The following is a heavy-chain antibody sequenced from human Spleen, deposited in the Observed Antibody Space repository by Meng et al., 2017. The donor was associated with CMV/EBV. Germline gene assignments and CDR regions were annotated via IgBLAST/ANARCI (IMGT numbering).Heavy chain of an antibody. CDR1: SISSSSYY. D-gene: IGHD2-2*01. CDR2: IYYTGRT. V-gene: IGHV4-39*01. J-gene: IGHJ4*02. CDR3: ARLTTIPAAITHYYFDY. Sequence: SISSSSYYWGWIRQPPGKGLEWIGNIYYTGRTNYNPSLKSRVTISVDTSKNQFSLSLSSVTAADTAVYYCARLTTIPAAITHYYFDYWGQGTLVTVSS.